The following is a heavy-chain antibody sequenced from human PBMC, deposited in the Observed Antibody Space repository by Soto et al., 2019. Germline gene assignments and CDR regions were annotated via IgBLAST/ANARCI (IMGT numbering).Heavy chain of an antibody. CDR3: AIKMASGYSRTWFDP. CDR2: IVPIFGTP. J-gene: IGHJ5*02. D-gene: IGHD2-21*01. Sequence: QLQLVQSGAEVKKPGSSVKVSCKASGGTFSRNAISWVRQAPGQGPEWMGGIVPIFGTPNYAQKFRCRVSITADNSTISVNMELNSLTSEDTVTYYGAIKMASGYSRTWFDPWGQGTLVNVYS. CDR1: GGTFSRNA. V-gene: IGHV1-69*06.